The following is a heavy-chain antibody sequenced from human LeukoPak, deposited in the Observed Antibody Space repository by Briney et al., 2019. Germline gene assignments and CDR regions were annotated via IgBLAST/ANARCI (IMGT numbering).Heavy chain of an antibody. CDR1: GGFIRNYY. D-gene: IGHD3-3*01. CDR2: IYYSGST. Sequence: SETLSLTCTVSGGFIRNYYWSWIRQPPGKGLEWIGYIYYSGSTNYNPSLKNRVTLSVDTSKNQFSLKLSSVTAADTAVYYCPRWHYDFWGGSRRYYYYMDVSGKGTTVTVSS. CDR3: PRWHYDFWGGSRRYYYYMDV. J-gene: IGHJ6*03. V-gene: IGHV4-59*01.